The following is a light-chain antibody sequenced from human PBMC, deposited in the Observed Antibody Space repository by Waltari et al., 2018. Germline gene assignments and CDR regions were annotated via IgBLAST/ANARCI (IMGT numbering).Light chain of an antibody. J-gene: IGKJ1*01. Sequence: DIQMTQSPSSLSTSLGDRVTISCRASQSITIYLNWYHQKPGKAPELLIYASSHLQSGVPSRFSGSGSGTDFTLTISSMQPEDFGNYYCQQTDSTPWTFGQGTEVEIK. CDR1: QSITIY. CDR3: QQTDSTPWT. CDR2: ASS. V-gene: IGKV1-39*01.